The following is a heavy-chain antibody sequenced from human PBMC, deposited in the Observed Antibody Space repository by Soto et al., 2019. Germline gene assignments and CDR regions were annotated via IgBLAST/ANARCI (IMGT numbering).Heavy chain of an antibody. CDR3: ARDNGGYCSGGSCSLYNWFDP. V-gene: IGHV1-69*01. CDR2: IIPIFGTA. D-gene: IGHD2-15*01. J-gene: IGHJ5*02. CDR1: GGTFSSYA. Sequence: QVQLVQSGAEVQKPGSSVKVSCKASGGTFSSYAISWVRQAPGQGLEWMGGIIPIFGTANYAQKFQGRVTITADESTSTAYMELSSLSAEDTAVYYCARDNGGYCSGGSCSLYNWFDPWGQGTLVTVSS.